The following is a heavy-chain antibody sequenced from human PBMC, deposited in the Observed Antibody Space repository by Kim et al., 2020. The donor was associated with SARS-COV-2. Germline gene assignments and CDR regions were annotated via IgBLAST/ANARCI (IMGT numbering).Heavy chain of an antibody. J-gene: IGHJ6*02. Sequence: SETLSLTCSVSNGFIHTPDYYWAWIRQSPGKALEFIGYIFYIGPTYFNPPLQSRLTISLDTSRNQFSLKVTSVTAADTAGYFCLAIHPNFHYYGLDVWGRGTTVTVSS. D-gene: IGHD3-3*01. CDR3: LAIHPNFHYYGLDV. CDR1: NGFIHTPDYY. CDR2: IFYIGPT. V-gene: IGHV4-30-4*01.